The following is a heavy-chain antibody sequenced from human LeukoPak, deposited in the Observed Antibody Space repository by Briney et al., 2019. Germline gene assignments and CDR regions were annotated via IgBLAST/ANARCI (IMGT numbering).Heavy chain of an antibody. V-gene: IGHV3-23*01. CDR3: AKGSGYSGSYYVYDY. Sequence: GGSLRLSCAASGFTFSDYYMSWIRQAPGKGLEWVSAISGSGGSTYYADSVKGRFTISRDNSKNTLYLQMNSLRAEDTAVYYCAKGSGYSGSYYVYDYWGQGTLVTVSS. CDR2: ISGSGGST. CDR1: GFTFSDYY. J-gene: IGHJ4*02. D-gene: IGHD1-26*01.